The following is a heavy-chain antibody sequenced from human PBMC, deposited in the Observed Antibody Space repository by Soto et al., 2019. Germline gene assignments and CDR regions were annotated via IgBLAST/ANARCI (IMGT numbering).Heavy chain of an antibody. D-gene: IGHD6-13*01. CDR2: ISYDGSNK. J-gene: IGHJ6*02. CDR3: ARDVYSSSWYGGYYYGMDV. V-gene: IGHV3-30-3*01. CDR1: GFTFSSDA. Sequence: SLRLSSAASGFTFSSDAMHWVRQAPGKGLDWVAVISYDGSNKYYADSVKGRFTISRDNSKNTLYLQMNSLRAEDTAVYYCARDVYSSSWYGGYYYGMDVWGQGTTVTVSS.